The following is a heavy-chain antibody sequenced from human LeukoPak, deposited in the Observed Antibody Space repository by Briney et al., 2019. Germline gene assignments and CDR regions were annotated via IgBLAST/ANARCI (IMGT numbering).Heavy chain of an antibody. D-gene: IGHD3-10*01. J-gene: IGHJ3*02. V-gene: IGHV4-38-2*02. CDR2: IYHSGST. Sequence: SETLSLTCTVSGYSISSGYYWGWIRQPPGKGLEWIGSIYHSGSTYYNPSLKSRVTISVDTSKNQFSLKLSSVTAADTAVYYCARAYTGRAFDIWGQGTMVTVSS. CDR3: ARAYTGRAFDI. CDR1: GYSISSGYY.